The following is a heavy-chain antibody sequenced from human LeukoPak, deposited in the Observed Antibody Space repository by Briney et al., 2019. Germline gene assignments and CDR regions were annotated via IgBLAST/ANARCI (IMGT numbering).Heavy chain of an antibody. CDR3: ARHVVYSYGHLNY. J-gene: IGHJ4*02. D-gene: IGHD5-18*01. Sequence: SETLSLTCTVSGASTTSYYWSWIAQPPGKRLEWIGYTYDSGSANYNPSLKSRITLSIDSSKNQFSLKLISVTAADTAVYYCARHVVYSYGHLNYWGPGTLVTVSS. CDR1: GASTTSYY. V-gene: IGHV4-59*08. CDR2: TYDSGSA.